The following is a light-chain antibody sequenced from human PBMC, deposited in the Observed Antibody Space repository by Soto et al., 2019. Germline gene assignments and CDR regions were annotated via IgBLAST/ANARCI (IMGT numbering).Light chain of an antibody. Sequence: EIVLTQSPGTLSLSPGERATLSCRASQSISSGGLAWYQQKPGQAPRLLIYGASSRATGIPDRFSGRGSGTDFTLTINTLEPEDFAVYFCQQYDSSPETFGPVTKVGIK. CDR2: GAS. J-gene: IGKJ3*01. V-gene: IGKV3-20*01. CDR3: QQYDSSPET. CDR1: QSISSGG.